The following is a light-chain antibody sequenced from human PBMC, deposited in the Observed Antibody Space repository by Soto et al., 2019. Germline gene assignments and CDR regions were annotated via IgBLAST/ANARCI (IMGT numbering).Light chain of an antibody. CDR2: DAS. Sequence: DIQMTQSPSTLPASVGDRVTITCRASQNIGGWLAWYQQKPGKAPKLLIYDASSLESGVPSRFSGSASGTEFTLTISSLKPDDFATYYCKQYNSYWTFGQGTKV. CDR3: KQYNSYWT. CDR1: QNIGGW. J-gene: IGKJ1*01. V-gene: IGKV1-5*01.